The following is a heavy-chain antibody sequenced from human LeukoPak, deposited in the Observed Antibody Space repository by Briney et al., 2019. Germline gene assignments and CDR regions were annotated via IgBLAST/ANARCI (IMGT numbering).Heavy chain of an antibody. J-gene: IGHJ4*02. D-gene: IGHD4-17*01. CDR2: IRSKAYGGTT. Sequence: GGSLRLSCEASGFTFNNYVMTWVRQAPGKGLEWVGFIRSKAYGGTTEYAASVKGRFTISRDDSKSIAYLQMNSLKTEDTAVYYCTRESPGAVTTFPVVLYWGQGTLVTVSS. CDR3: TRESPGAVTTFPVVLY. V-gene: IGHV3-49*04. CDR1: GFTFNNYV.